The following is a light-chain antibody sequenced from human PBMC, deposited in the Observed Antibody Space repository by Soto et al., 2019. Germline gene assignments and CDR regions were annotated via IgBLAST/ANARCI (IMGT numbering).Light chain of an antibody. V-gene: IGKV1D-12*01. CDR2: GAS. CDR1: QNIRFW. Sequence: DIPMTQSPSFVSASIGDRVTITCRASQNIRFWLAWYQQKPGKAPKSLIRGASSLQPGVPSRFSVSGSWTDFTLTITSLQPEDFATYYCQQSHSFPLTFGGGTKVDI. CDR3: QQSHSFPLT. J-gene: IGKJ4*01.